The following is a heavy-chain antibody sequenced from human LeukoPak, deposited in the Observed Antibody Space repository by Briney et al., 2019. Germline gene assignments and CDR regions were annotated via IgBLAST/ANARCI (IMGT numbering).Heavy chain of an antibody. CDR2: ISSSSSYI. CDR1: GFTFSSYS. CDR3: ARDQSRLHPTY. Sequence: GGSLRLSCAASGFTFSSYSMNWVRQAPGKGLEWVSSISSSSSYIYYADSVKGRFTISRDNAKNSLHLQMNSLRAEDTAVYYCARDQSRLHPTYCGQGTLVTVSS. D-gene: IGHD4-11*01. V-gene: IGHV3-21*01. J-gene: IGHJ4*02.